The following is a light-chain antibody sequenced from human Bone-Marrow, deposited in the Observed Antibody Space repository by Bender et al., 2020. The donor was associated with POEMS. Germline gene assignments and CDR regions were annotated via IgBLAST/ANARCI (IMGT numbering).Light chain of an antibody. CDR3: CSYAGTYTANYV. V-gene: IGLV2-11*01. Sequence: QSALTQPRSVSGSPGQSVTLSCTGTSSDVGGYNFVSWYQQHPGKAPKLMIYDVSKRPSGVPDRFSGSKSANTASLTISGLQAEDEADYYCCSYAGTYTANYVFGTGTTVTVL. CDR2: DVS. CDR1: SSDVGGYNF. J-gene: IGLJ1*01.